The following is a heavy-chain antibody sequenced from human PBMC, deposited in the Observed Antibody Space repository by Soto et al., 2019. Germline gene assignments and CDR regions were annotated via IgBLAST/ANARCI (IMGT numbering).Heavy chain of an antibody. V-gene: IGHV3-30-3*01. CDR2: LSYDGTSK. J-gene: IGHJ6*02. D-gene: IGHD3-3*01. CDR3: ARGRAFLEGRTSYHGLDI. CDR1: GFTFSNYA. Sequence: GGSLRLSCAASGFTFSNYAVHWVRQAPGKGLDWVAALSYDGTSKYYADSVKGRFTVSGDNSKNTLYLQMNSLRDEDTAVYHCARGRAFLEGRTSYHGLDIWGQGTTVTVSS.